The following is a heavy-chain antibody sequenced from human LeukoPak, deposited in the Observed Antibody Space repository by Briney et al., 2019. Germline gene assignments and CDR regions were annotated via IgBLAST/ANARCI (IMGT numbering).Heavy chain of an antibody. CDR3: ARGNGYSSGWRDYYYGMDV. CDR2: IYYSGST. CDR1: GGSISSSSYY. D-gene: IGHD6-19*01. J-gene: IGHJ6*02. Sequence: PSETLSLTCTVSGGSISSSSYYWGWIRQPPGKGLEWIGSIYYSGSTYYNPSLKSRVTISVDTSKNQFSLKLSSVTAADTAVYYCARGNGYSSGWRDYYYGMDVWGQGTTVTVSS. V-gene: IGHV4-39*07.